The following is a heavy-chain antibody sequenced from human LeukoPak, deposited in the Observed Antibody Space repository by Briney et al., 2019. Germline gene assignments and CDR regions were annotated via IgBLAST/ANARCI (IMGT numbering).Heavy chain of an antibody. CDR3: ARGRGNEY. J-gene: IGHJ4*02. D-gene: IGHD3-10*01. CDR2: IKQDGSEK. Sequence: PGGSLRLSCAASGFTFSNYWMNWVCQAPGKGLEWVANIKQDGSEKHYVDSVKGRFTISRDNAKNSLYLQMNSLRADDTAVYYCARGRGNEYWGQGTLVTVSS. V-gene: IGHV3-7*01. CDR1: GFTFSNYW.